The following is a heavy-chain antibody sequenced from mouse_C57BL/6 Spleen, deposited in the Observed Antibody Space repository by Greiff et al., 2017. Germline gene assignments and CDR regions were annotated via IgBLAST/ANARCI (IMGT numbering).Heavy chain of an antibody. Sequence: VQLQQSGAELVRPGTSVKVSCKASGYAFTNYLIEWVKQRPGQGLEWIGVINPGSGGTNYNEKFKGKATLTADKSSSTAYMQLSSLTSEDSAVYFCARALNWEGYFDYWGQGTTLTVSS. CDR1: GYAFTNYL. CDR2: INPGSGGT. CDR3: ARALNWEGYFDY. D-gene: IGHD4-1*01. J-gene: IGHJ2*01. V-gene: IGHV1-54*01.